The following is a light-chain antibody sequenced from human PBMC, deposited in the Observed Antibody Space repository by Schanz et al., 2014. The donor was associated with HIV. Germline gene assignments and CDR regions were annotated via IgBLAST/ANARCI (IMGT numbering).Light chain of an antibody. V-gene: IGKV3-11*01. CDR2: DAS. CDR1: QSVSSY. CDR3: QYFGNSGGT. J-gene: IGKJ4*01. Sequence: EIVLTQSPATLSLSPGERATLSCRASQSVSSYLAWYQQRPGQAPRLLIYDASTRATGIPARFTGSGSGTDFTLTISRLEPEDFAVYFCQYFGNSGGTFGGGTKVEIK.